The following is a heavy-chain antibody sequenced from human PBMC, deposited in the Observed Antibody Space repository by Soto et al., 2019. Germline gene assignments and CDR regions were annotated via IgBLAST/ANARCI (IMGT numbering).Heavy chain of an antibody. CDR1: GFPFSDAW. V-gene: IGHV3-15*02. J-gene: IGHJ1*01. D-gene: IGHD6-19*01. Sequence: EVQLAESGGALVEPGGSLRLSCEASGFPFSDAWLTGVRQAPGKGLEGVGRIKSNTDGGTIDYAAPVKGRLTISRDDSKSTLSLQMTSLKTEDTAVYFCTPGGYVSGLSMVDWGQGTLVTVAS. CDR3: TPGGYVSGLSMVD. CDR2: IKSNTDGGTI.